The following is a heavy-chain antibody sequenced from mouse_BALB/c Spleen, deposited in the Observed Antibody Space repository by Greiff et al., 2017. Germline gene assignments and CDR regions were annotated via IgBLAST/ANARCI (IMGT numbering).Heavy chain of an antibody. CDR2: IYPYNGGT. V-gene: IGHV1S29*02. CDR1: GYTFTDYN. J-gene: IGHJ3*01. CDR3: ARATSGTTVPWFAY. Sequence: VQLKQSGPELVKPGASVKISCKASGYTFTDYNMHWVKQSHGKSLEWIGYIYPYNGGTGYNQKFKSKATLTVDNSSSTAYMELRSLTSEDSAVYYCARATSGTTVPWFAYWGQGTLVTVSA. D-gene: IGHD1-1*01.